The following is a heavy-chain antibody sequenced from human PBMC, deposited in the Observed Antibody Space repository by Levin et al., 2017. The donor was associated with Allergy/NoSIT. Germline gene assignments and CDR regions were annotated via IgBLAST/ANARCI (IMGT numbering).Heavy chain of an antibody. J-gene: IGHJ4*02. CDR2: IRKKGDGYTT. V-gene: IGHV3-72*01. CDR3: VRATTDFYYDY. Sequence: GGSLRLSCAASGFTFSDHFMDWVRQAPGKGLEWVGRIRKKGDGYTTEYAASVKGRFTISRDDSKQSLYVQLNSLKTEDTAVYYCVRATTDFYYDYWGQGTLVTVSS. D-gene: IGHD2/OR15-2a*01. CDR1: GFTFSDHF.